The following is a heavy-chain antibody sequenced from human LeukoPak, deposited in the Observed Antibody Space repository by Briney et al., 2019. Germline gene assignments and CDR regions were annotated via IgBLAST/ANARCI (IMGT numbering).Heavy chain of an antibody. CDR3: ARDLRLGPYGSGSYYYYYGMDV. CDR1: GGSLQWYY. CDR2: IYTNWGN. J-gene: IGHJ6*02. V-gene: IGHV4-4*07. Sequence: SEALSLPFTGSGGSLQWYYWSLIRQPGGEGPEWVWGIYTNWGNNYNPSLKSRVTMSVDTSKNQFSLKLSSVTAADTAVYYCARDLRLGPYGSGSYYYYYGMDVWGQGTTVTVSS. D-gene: IGHD3-10*01.